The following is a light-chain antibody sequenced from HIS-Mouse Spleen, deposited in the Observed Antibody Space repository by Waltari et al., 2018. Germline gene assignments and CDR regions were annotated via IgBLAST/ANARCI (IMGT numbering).Light chain of an antibody. V-gene: IGLV2-14*03. Sequence: QSALTQPASVSGSPGQSITIPCTGTSSDVVGYNYFSCYQQHPGKAPKLLIYDVSNRPSGVSNRFSGSKSGNTASLTISGLQAEDEADYYCSSYTSSSTLVFGGGTKLTVL. CDR1: SSDVVGYNY. J-gene: IGLJ2*01. CDR2: DVS. CDR3: SSYTSSSTLV.